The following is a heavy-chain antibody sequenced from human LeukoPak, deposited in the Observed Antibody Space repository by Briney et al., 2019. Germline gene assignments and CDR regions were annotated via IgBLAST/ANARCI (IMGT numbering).Heavy chain of an antibody. V-gene: IGHV1-69*13. D-gene: IGHD2-2*01. CDR3: ARVEYQLLPEYYFDY. CDR2: IIPIFGTA. J-gene: IGHJ4*02. Sequence: GASVKVSCKASGYTFTDYYMHWVRQAPGQGLEWMGGIIPIFGTANYAQKFQGRVTITADESTSTAYMELSSLRSEDTAVYYCARVEYQLLPEYYFDYWGQGTLVTVSS. CDR1: GYTFTDYY.